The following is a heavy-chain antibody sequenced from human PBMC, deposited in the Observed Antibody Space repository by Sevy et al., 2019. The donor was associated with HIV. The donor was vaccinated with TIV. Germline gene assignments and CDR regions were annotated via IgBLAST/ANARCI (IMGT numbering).Heavy chain of an antibody. CDR1: GFTFSSYA. Sequence: GGSLRLSCSASGFTFSSYAMHWVRQAPGKGLEYVSAISSNGGSTYYADSVKGRFTISRDNSKNTLYLQMSSLRAEDTAVYYCVKGVQLWNNYDYGMDVWGQGTTVTVSS. CDR2: ISSNGGST. D-gene: IGHD5-18*01. V-gene: IGHV3-64D*06. CDR3: VKGVQLWNNYDYGMDV. J-gene: IGHJ6*02.